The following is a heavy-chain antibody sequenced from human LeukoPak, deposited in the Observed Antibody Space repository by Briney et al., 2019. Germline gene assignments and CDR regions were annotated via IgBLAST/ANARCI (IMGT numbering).Heavy chain of an antibody. V-gene: IGHV3-33*08. J-gene: IGHJ4*02. CDR1: GFTFSRYG. CDR3: AGARSGDGFNLDY. Sequence: SGGSLRLSCAASGFTFSRYGMHWVRQAPGKGLEWVSVISYDGTDKYYADSVKGRFTISRDNSKNTLYLQMNSLRAEDTAVYYFAGARSGDGFNLDYWGQGTLVTV. CDR2: ISYDGTDK. D-gene: IGHD5-24*01.